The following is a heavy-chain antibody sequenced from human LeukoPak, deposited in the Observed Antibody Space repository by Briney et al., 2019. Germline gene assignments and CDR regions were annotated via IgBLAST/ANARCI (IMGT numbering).Heavy chain of an antibody. CDR1: GGSISSYY. CDR3: ARANHRGTKFRFDY. D-gene: IGHD1-26*01. CDR2: IYYSGST. Sequence: SETLSLTCTVSGGSISSYYWSWIRQPPGKGLEWIGYIYYSGSTNYNPSLKSRVTISVDTSKNQFSLKLSSVTAADTAVYYCARANHRGTKFRFDYWGQGTLVTVSS. V-gene: IGHV4-59*01. J-gene: IGHJ4*02.